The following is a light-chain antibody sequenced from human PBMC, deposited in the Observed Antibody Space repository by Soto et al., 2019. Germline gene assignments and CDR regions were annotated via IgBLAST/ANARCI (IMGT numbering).Light chain of an antibody. V-gene: IGKV3-15*01. J-gene: IGKJ1*01. CDR1: QSVSSN. CDR3: HQYNNWPQT. CDR2: GAS. Sequence: DIVLTQSPATLSVSPGERATLSCRASQSVSSNLAWYQQKPGQAPRLLIYGASTRATGVPARFSGSGSGTEFTLTISGLQSEDFAVYYCHQYNNWPQTFGQGTKVDI.